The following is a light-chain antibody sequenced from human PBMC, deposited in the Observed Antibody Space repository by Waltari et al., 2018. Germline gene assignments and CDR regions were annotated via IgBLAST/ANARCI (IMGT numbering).Light chain of an antibody. CDR2: ETS. CDR3: QQHYTAPVT. CDR1: QGVTSN. J-gene: IGKJ2*01. Sequence: EIVMTQSPATLSVSPGERATLSCRASQGVTSNLAWYQQKPGQAPRLLIYETSTRATGIPARFSGRGSGTEFTLTISSLQSEDFAVYYCQQHYTAPVTFGQGTKLEI. V-gene: IGKV3-15*01.